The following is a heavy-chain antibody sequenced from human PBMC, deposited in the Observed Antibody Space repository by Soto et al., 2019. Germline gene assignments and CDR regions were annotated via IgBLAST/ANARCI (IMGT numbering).Heavy chain of an antibody. Sequence: SVKVSCKASGGTFSSYAISWVRQAPGQGLEWMGGIIPIFGTANYAQKFQGRVTITADESTSTAYMELSSLRSKDTAVYYCARDYSGYSYGSGGWFDPWGQGTLVTVSS. CDR1: GGTFSSYA. D-gene: IGHD5-18*01. V-gene: IGHV1-69*13. CDR3: ARDYSGYSYGSGGWFDP. CDR2: IIPIFGTA. J-gene: IGHJ5*02.